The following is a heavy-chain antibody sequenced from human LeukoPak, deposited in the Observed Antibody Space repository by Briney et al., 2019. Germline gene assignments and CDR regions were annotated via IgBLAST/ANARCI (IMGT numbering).Heavy chain of an antibody. Sequence: SETLSLTCTVSGGSISSDYLSWIRQPPGKGLEWIAYIYYSGITNYNPSLKSRVTISVDTSKNQFSLKLTSVTAADTAVYYCVRLLAGCPGGNCRAHFDYWGQGILVTVSS. CDR2: IYYSGIT. V-gene: IGHV4-59*01. CDR1: GGSISSDY. D-gene: IGHD2-21*01. J-gene: IGHJ4*02. CDR3: VRLLAGCPGGNCRAHFDY.